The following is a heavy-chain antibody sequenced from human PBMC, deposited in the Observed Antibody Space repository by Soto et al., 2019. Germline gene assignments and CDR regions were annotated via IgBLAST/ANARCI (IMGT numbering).Heavy chain of an antibody. J-gene: IGHJ6*03. CDR3: ARDRGVRGGRSHPYYMDV. V-gene: IGHV1-46*03. CDR2: INPSGGST. D-gene: IGHD3-10*01. CDR1: GYTFTSYY. Sequence: ASVKVSCKASGYTFTSYYMHWVRQAPGQGLEWMGIINPSGGSTSYAQKFQGRVTMTRDTSTSTVYMELSSLRSEDTAVYYCARDRGVRGGRSHPYYMDVWGKGTTVTVSS.